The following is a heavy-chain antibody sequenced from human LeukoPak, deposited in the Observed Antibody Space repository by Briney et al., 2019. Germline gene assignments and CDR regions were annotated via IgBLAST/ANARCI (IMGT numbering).Heavy chain of an antibody. CDR3: ARGAFAPLDL. J-gene: IGHJ5*02. Sequence: SETLSLTSTVSGGSISSSYWSWLRQSAGKGLEWIGRIHVSETTSNNPSLKSRVAMSLDTSKNRFSLNLTSVTAADTALYFCARGAFAPLDLWGQGILVTVSS. V-gene: IGHV4-4*07. D-gene: IGHD3-10*01. CDR2: IHVSETT. CDR1: GGSISSSY.